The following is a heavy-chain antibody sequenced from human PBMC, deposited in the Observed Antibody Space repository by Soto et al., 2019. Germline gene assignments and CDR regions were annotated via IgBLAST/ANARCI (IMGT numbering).Heavy chain of an antibody. CDR1: GFTFSSYA. J-gene: IGHJ6*02. CDR2: ISYDGSNK. V-gene: IGHV3-30-3*01. D-gene: IGHD3-3*01. Sequence: QVQLVESGGGVVQPGRSLRLSCAASGFTFSSYAMHWVRKAPGKGLEWVAVISYDGSNKNYADSVKGRFTISRDNSKNTRYLQLNSLRAEDTSVYYCARGLDLWSAYYYPYSMHVWGQGHTVTVSS. CDR3: ARGLDLWSAYYYPYSMHV.